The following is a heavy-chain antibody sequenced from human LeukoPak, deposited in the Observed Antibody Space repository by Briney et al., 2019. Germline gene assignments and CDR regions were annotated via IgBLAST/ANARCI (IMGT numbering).Heavy chain of an antibody. V-gene: IGHV3-13*01. CDR1: GFTLSRQD. CDR3: TRAVAGANWFDS. D-gene: IGHD2-15*01. CDR2: INTVGNA. J-gene: IGHJ5*01. Sequence: PGGSLRLSCAASGFTLSRQDMLWVRQTTGKHLEWVAVINTVGNAFYPASVKGRFTISREDAKNSLYLQMNNLGAGDTAVYYCTRAVAGANWFDSWGQGTPVTVSS.